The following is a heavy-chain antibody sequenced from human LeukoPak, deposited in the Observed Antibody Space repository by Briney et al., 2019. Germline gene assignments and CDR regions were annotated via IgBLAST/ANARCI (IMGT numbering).Heavy chain of an antibody. D-gene: IGHD1-26*01. Sequence: EGSLRLSCAASGFPFSTYSMNWVRQAPGQGLEWVSSITSSGDSKYYADSIKGRLTISRDNARNSLHLQVNSLRAEDTAVYYCAREIMGGTFDYWGQGALVTVSS. J-gene: IGHJ4*02. CDR1: GFPFSTYS. CDR3: AREIMGGTFDY. CDR2: ITSSGDSK. V-gene: IGHV3-21*01.